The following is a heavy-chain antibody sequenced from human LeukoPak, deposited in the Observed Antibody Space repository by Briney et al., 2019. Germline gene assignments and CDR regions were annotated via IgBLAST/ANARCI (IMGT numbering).Heavy chain of an antibody. J-gene: IGHJ5*02. D-gene: IGHD5/OR15-5a*01. CDR1: GGSITDGTFY. CDR2: IHHSGST. Sequence: PSETLSLTCIVSGGSITDGTFYRGWTRQSPGKGLEWIGTIHHSGSTFYNPSLQSRVTISVDTSKNHFSLKLSSVTAADTAVYYCARAGILSTGDYFDPWGQGTLVTVSS. CDR3: ARAGILSTGDYFDP. V-gene: IGHV4-39*07.